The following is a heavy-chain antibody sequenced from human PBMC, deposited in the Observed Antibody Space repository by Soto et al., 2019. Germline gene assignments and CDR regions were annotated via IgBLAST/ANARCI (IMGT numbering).Heavy chain of an antibody. Sequence: EVQLLESGGGLVQPGGSLRLSCAASEFTFADYAMTWVRQAPGKGLEWVSAISGSDDSTYYADCVQGRFTISRDNSKNTLFLQMNSLRVEDTAGYYCAKVIVVVPAFNNYYMDVWGKGTTVTVSS. CDR3: AKVIVVVPAFNNYYMDV. V-gene: IGHV3-23*01. J-gene: IGHJ6*03. CDR2: ISGSDDST. D-gene: IGHD2-2*01. CDR1: EFTFADYA.